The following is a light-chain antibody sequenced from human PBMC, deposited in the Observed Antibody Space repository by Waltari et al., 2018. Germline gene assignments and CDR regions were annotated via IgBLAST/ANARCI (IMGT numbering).Light chain of an antibody. V-gene: IGLV2-14*03. CDR2: DVS. CDR1: SGDVGFYNY. Sequence: QSALTQPASLSGSPGQSITISCTGTSGDVGFYNYVSWYQQHPGKAPRLIIYDVSEQPSGVSNRFSGSKSGNTASLTISGLQAEDEADYYCNSYTGSSSWVFGGGTKLTVL. J-gene: IGLJ3*02. CDR3: NSYTGSSSWV.